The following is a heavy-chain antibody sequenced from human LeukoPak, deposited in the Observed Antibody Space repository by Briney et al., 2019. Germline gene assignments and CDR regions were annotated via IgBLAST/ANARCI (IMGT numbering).Heavy chain of an antibody. Sequence: TSETLSLTCTVSGYSISSGYYWGWIRQPPGKGLEWIGSIYHSGSTYYNPSLKSRVTISVDTSKNQFSLKLSSVTAADTAVYYCARNAYYSADYWGQGTLVTVSS. CDR1: GYSISSGYY. D-gene: IGHD2/OR15-2a*01. CDR2: IYHSGST. V-gene: IGHV4-38-2*02. J-gene: IGHJ4*02. CDR3: ARNAYYSADY.